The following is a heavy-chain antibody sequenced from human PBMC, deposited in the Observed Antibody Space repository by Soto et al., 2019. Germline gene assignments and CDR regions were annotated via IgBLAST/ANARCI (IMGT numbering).Heavy chain of an antibody. CDR3: ARDQGDFPPSNSFDP. V-gene: IGHV4-31*03. CDR2: IYYSGST. J-gene: IGHJ5*02. CDR1: GGSISSGGYY. D-gene: IGHD2-21*02. Sequence: SETLSLTCTVSGGSISSGGYYWSWIRQHPGKGLEWIGYIYYSGSTYYNPSLKSRVTISVDTSKNQFSLKLSSVTAADTAVYYCARDQGDFPPSNSFDPWGQGTLVTVSS.